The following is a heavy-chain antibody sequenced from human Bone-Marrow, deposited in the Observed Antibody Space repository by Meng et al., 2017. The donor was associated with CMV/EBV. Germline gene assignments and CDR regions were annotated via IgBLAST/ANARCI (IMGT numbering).Heavy chain of an antibody. CDR2: INPSGGST. D-gene: IGHD2-15*01. CDR1: GYTFTSYY. Sequence: ASVKVSCKASGYTFTSYYMHWVRQAPGQGLEWMGIINPSGGSTSYAQKFQGRVTMTRDTSISTAYMELSRLRSDDTAVYYCASQIKVDYGMDVWGQGTTVTVSS. CDR3: ASQIKVDYGMDV. V-gene: IGHV1-46*01. J-gene: IGHJ6*02.